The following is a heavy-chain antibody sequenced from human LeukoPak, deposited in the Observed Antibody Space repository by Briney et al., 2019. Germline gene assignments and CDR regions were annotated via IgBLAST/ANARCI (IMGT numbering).Heavy chain of an antibody. CDR1: GFTFSSYE. CDR3: ARDYYLDY. J-gene: IGHJ4*02. Sequence: GSLRVSCAASGFTFSSYEMNWVRQAPGKGLEWLSYISSGGSTIYHADTVKGRFTISRDNAKNSLFLQMNSLRAEDTAVYYCARDYYLDYWGQRTVVADSS. CDR2: ISSGGSTI. V-gene: IGHV3-48*03.